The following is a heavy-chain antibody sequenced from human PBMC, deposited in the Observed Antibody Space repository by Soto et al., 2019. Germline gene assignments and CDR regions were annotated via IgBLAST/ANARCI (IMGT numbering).Heavy chain of an antibody. Sequence: EVQLLESGGGLVQPGGSLRLSCAASGFTFSSYAMSCVRQAPGKGLEWVSAISGSGGSTYYADSVKGRFSISRDNSKNTLYLQMNSLRAEDTAVYYCAKRLIYGDYVDYWGQGPLVPVSS. D-gene: IGHD4-17*01. J-gene: IGHJ4*02. V-gene: IGHV3-23*01. CDR1: GFTFSSYA. CDR2: ISGSGGST. CDR3: AKRLIYGDYVDY.